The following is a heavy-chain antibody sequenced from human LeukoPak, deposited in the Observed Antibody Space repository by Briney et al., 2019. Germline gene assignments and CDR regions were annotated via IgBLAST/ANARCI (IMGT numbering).Heavy chain of an antibody. CDR3: ARSIVGAKDYFDY. CDR2: ISTYNGNS. D-gene: IGHD1-26*01. V-gene: IGHV1-18*01. CDR1: GYTFTSYG. J-gene: IGHJ4*02. Sequence: ASVKVSCKASGYTFTSYGITWVRQAPGQGLEWMGWISTYNGNSNYAQKLQGRVTMTTDTSTSTAYMELRSLRSEDTAVYYCARSIVGAKDYFDYWGQGTLVTVSS.